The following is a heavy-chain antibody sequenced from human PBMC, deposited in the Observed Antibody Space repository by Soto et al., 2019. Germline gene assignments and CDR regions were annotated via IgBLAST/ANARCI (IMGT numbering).Heavy chain of an antibody. CDR1: GFTFSSYW. Sequence: DVQLVESGGGLVQPGGSLRLSCAASGFTFSSYWMSWVRQAPGKGLEWVANIKEDGSEKYYVDSVKGRFTISRDIAKNSLYLQMTSLRAEDTAVYYCARAADMQLCLKSFDYWGQGTLVTVSS. J-gene: IGHJ4*02. D-gene: IGHD5-18*01. CDR2: IKEDGSEK. V-gene: IGHV3-7*01. CDR3: ARAADMQLCLKSFDY.